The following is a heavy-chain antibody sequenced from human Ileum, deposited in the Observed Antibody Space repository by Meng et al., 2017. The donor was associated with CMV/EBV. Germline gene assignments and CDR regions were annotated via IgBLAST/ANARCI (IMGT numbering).Heavy chain of an antibody. V-gene: IGHV1-69*05. CDR1: GGTLSSYA. J-gene: IGHJ4*02. CDR2: IIPIFGTA. Sequence: SVKISCKASGGTLSSYASSWVRQAPGQGLEWRGGIIPIFGTANYAQKFQGRVTITTDESTSTAYMELSSLRSEDTAVYYCARVKPETGDTAMVGHFDYWGQGTLVTVSS. CDR3: ARVKPETGDTAMVGHFDY. D-gene: IGHD5-18*01.